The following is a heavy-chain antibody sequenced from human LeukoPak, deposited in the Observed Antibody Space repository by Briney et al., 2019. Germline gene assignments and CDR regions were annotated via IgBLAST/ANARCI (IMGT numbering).Heavy chain of an antibody. D-gene: IGHD6-13*01. CDR3: AKRYSSIWNIDY. Sequence: SGGSLRLSCAASGFTFSSYGMHGVRQAPGKGLEGVAVISNDGNNKYYADSVKGRFTISRDNSKNTLYLQMNSLRAEDTAVYYCAKRYSSIWNIDYWGQGTLVTVSS. CDR1: GFTFSSYG. V-gene: IGHV3-30*18. CDR2: ISNDGNNK. J-gene: IGHJ4*02.